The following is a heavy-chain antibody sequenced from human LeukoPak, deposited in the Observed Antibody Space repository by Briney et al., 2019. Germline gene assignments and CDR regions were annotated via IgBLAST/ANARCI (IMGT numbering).Heavy chain of an antibody. J-gene: IGHJ4*02. CDR3: ARDNIAVAPSPLDY. Sequence: GGSLRLSCAASGFTFSSYSMNWVRQAPGKGLEWVSSISSSSSYIYYADSVKGRFTISRDNAKNSLYLQMNSLRAEDTAVYYCARDNIAVAPSPLDYWGQGTLVTVSS. V-gene: IGHV3-21*01. CDR2: ISSSSSYI. D-gene: IGHD6-19*01. CDR1: GFTFSSYS.